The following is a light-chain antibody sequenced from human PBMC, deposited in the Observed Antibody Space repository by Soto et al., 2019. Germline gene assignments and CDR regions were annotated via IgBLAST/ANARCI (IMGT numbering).Light chain of an antibody. J-gene: IGKJ2*01. CDR2: AAT. V-gene: IGKV3-15*01. Sequence: EIVMTQSPAILSVSPGERATLSCRASQSVSGNLAWYQQTPGQPPRLLIYAATTRAPGVPDRVSGSGSGTDFSLNISSLQSEDFSVYSCQQYNNWPPETFGQGTKLEIK. CDR3: QQYNNWPPET. CDR1: QSVSGN.